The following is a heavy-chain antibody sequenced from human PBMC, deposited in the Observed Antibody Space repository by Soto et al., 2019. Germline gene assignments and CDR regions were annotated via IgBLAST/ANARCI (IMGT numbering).Heavy chain of an antibody. CDR2: IIPICDTI. Sequence: QVQLLQSGAEVKKPGSSVTVSCKASGATFSSFAFSWVRQAPGQWLEWRGVIIPICDTISYAQKFQGRVTITADESTRTAYMELNSLTSDDTAVYYCASPLKWSCYYSAFDYWGQGTLVIVSS. D-gene: IGHD3-3*01. CDR1: GATFSSFA. CDR3: ASPLKWSCYYSAFDY. J-gene: IGHJ4*02. V-gene: IGHV1-69*01.